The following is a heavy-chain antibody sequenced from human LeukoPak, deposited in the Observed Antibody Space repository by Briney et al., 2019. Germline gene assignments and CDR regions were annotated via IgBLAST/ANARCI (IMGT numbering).Heavy chain of an antibody. D-gene: IGHD3-3*01. CDR2: VYYSGST. V-gene: IGHV4-59*01. J-gene: IGHJ5*02. CDR1: GGSISTYY. CDR3: ARYNYDFWSGYSKWFDP. Sequence: PSETLSLTCTVAGGSISTYYWSSVRQPPGKGLEWVGYVYYSGSTNYNPSLKSRVTISVDTSKNQFSLKLSSVTAADTAVYYCARYNYDFWSGYSKWFDPWGQGTLVTVSS.